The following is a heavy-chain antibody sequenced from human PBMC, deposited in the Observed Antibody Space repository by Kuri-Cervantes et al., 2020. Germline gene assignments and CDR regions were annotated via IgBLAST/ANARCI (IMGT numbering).Heavy chain of an antibody. D-gene: IGHD3-3*01. CDR2: ISYDGSNK. CDR1: GFTFDDYA. Sequence: GESLKISCAASGFTFDDYAMHWVRQAPGKGLEWVAVISYDGSNKYYADSVKGRFTISRDNSKNTLYLQMNSLRAEDTAVYYCAKDEYYDFWSGYGGGYFDYWDQGTLVTVSS. J-gene: IGHJ4*02. V-gene: IGHV3-30-3*01. CDR3: AKDEYYDFWSGYGGGYFDY.